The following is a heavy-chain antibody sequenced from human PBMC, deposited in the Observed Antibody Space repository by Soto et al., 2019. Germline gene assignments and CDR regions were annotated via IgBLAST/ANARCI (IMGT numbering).Heavy chain of an antibody. Sequence: ASVKVSCKASGYTFTSYGISWVRQAPGQGLEWMGWISAYNGNTNYAQKLQGRVTMTTDTSTSTAYMELSSLRSEDTAVYYCARGKDYDSSGSENPPYYFDYWGQGTLVTVSS. J-gene: IGHJ4*02. CDR2: ISAYNGNT. CDR3: ARGKDYDSSGSENPPYYFDY. V-gene: IGHV1-18*01. D-gene: IGHD3-22*01. CDR1: GYTFTSYG.